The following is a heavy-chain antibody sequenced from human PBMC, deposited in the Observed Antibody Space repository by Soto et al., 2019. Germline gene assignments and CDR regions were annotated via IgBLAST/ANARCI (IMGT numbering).Heavy chain of an antibody. CDR2: IYYSGST. CDR3: ARQDHDYGDFIDY. J-gene: IGHJ4*02. Sequence: SETLSLTCTVSGGSISSSSNYWGWIRQPPGKGLEWIGSIYYSGSTYYNPSLKSRVTISVDTSKNQFSVKLSSVTAADTAVYYCARQDHDYGDFIDYRGQGTLVTVSS. V-gene: IGHV4-39*01. D-gene: IGHD4-17*01. CDR1: GGSISSSSNY.